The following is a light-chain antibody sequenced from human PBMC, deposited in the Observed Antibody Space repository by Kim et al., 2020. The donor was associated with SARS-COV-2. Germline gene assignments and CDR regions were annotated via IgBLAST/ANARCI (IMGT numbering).Light chain of an antibody. CDR2: GAS. V-gene: IGKV3-20*01. J-gene: IGKJ2*01. CDR3: QHYDKSSYT. CDR1: QSVSDSH. Sequence: SRGARATLSCGASQSVSDSHLAWYQRKHGQPPRLLFYGASSRATGIPDRFSGSGSGTDFTLTISRLDPADFAVYYSQHYDKSSYTFGQGTKLEIK.